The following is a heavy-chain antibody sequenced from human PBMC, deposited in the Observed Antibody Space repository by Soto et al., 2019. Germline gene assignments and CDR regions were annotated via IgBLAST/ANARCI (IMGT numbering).Heavy chain of an antibody. CDR3: ARDAGVTVHFDY. D-gene: IGHD3-10*01. J-gene: IGHJ4*02. Sequence: GGSLRLSCAASGFTFSSYWMHWVRQAPGKGLVWVSRINSDGSSTSYADSVKGRFTISRDNAKNTLYLQMNSLRAEDTAVYDCARDAGVTVHFDYWGQGTLVTVSS. V-gene: IGHV3-74*01. CDR1: GFTFSSYW. CDR2: INSDGSST.